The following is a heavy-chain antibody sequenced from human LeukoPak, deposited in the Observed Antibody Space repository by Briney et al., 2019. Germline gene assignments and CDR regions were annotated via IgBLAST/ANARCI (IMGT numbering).Heavy chain of an antibody. CDR2: IYYSGST. Sequence: SETLSLTCTVSGGSISSYYWSWIRQPPGKGLEWVGYIYYSGSTNYNPSLKSRVTISVVTSKNQFSLKLSSVTAADTAVYYCARGGVVRGVIRSRDYFDYWGQGTLVTVSS. CDR3: ARGGVVRGVIRSRDYFDY. CDR1: GGSISSYY. V-gene: IGHV4-59*01. D-gene: IGHD3-10*01. J-gene: IGHJ4*02.